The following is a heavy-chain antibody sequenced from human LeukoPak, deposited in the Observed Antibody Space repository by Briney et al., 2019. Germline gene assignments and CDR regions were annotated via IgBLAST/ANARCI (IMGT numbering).Heavy chain of an antibody. CDR1: GYSISSGYY. CDR2: INHSGST. V-gene: IGHV4-38-2*02. CDR3: ARAGRYDWGIAARASLFGY. J-gene: IGHJ4*02. D-gene: IGHD6-6*01. Sequence: PSETLSLTCTVSGYSISSGYYWSWIRQPPGKGLEWIGEINHSGSTNYNPSLKSRVTISVDTSKNQFSLKLSSVTAADTAVYYCARAGRYDWGIAARASLFGYWGQGTLVTVSS.